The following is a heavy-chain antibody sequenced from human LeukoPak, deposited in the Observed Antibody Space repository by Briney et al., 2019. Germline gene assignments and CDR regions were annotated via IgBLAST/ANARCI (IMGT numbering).Heavy chain of an antibody. CDR3: ARNRIAAAGNIDY. D-gene: IGHD6-13*01. CDR1: GFTVSSNY. CDR2: IYSGGST. J-gene: IGHJ4*02. Sequence: GGSLRLSCAASGFTVSSNYMSWVRQAPGKGLEWVSVIYSGGSTYYADSVKGRFTISRDNSKNTLYLQMNSLRAEDTAVYYCARNRIAAAGNIDYWGQGTLVTVSS. V-gene: IGHV3-53*01.